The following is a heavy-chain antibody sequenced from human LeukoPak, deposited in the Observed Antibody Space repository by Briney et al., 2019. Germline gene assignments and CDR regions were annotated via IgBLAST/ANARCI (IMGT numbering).Heavy chain of an antibody. CDR2: IIPIFGTA. Sequence: SVKVSCKASGGTFSSYAISWVRQAPGQGLEWMGGIIPIFGTANYAQKFQGRVTITTDESTSTAYMELSSLRSEDTAVYYCARGRGAVPAASWIQLWPQYYFDYWGQGTLVTVSS. CDR1: GGTFSSYA. J-gene: IGHJ4*02. CDR3: ARGRGAVPAASWIQLWPQYYFDY. V-gene: IGHV1-69*05. D-gene: IGHD5-18*01.